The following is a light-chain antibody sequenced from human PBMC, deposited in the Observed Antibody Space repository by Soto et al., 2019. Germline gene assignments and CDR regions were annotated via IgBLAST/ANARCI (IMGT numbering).Light chain of an antibody. CDR3: QQYCDSPST. V-gene: IGKV3-20*01. J-gene: IGKJ5*01. CDR1: QSVSSSY. CDR2: AAS. Sequence: MRFQGPMCLEPGESVNLACRGGQSVSSSYLAWYQQKPGQAPRLLIYAASSRATGIPDRFSGSGSGTNFTLTIARLAPEDFVVYYCQQYCDSPSTFGLGTRLEIK.